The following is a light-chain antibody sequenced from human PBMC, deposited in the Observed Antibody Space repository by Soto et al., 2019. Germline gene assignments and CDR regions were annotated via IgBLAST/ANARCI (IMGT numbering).Light chain of an antibody. J-gene: IGKJ4*01. CDR3: LQDYNYPLT. CDR2: AAS. V-gene: IGKV1-6*02. CDR1: QSLVHSD. Sequence: MTQTPLSSPVTLGQPASISCRSSQSLVHSDGNTYLSWLQQKPGKAPKLLIYAASSLQSGVPSRFSGSGSGTDFTLTISSLQPEDFATYYCLQDYNYPLTFGGGTKVDIK.